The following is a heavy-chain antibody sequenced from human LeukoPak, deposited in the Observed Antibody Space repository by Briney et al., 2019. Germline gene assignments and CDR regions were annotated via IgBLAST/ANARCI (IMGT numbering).Heavy chain of an antibody. CDR3: ARRVGIAARPGSDY. J-gene: IGHJ4*02. CDR1: GGSISGSSYY. D-gene: IGHD6-6*01. CDR2: IYYSGST. V-gene: IGHV4-39*01. Sequence: PSETLSLTCTVSGGSISGSSYYWGWIRQPPGKGLEWIGSIYYSGSTYYNPSLKSRVTISVDTSKNQFSLKLSSVTAADTAVYYCARRVGIAARPGSDYWGQGTLVTVSS.